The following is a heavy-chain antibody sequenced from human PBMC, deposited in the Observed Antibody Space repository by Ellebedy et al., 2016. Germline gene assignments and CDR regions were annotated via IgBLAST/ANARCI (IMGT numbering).Heavy chain of an antibody. V-gene: IGHV3-33*01. Sequence: GGSLRLSCAASGFTFSSYAIHWVRQAPGKGLEWVAVIWYDGSNKYYADSVKGRFTISRDNSKNTLYLQMNSLRAEDTAVYYCARGPSFGGSYSPQYYFDYWGQGTLVTVSS. CDR2: IWYDGSNK. CDR3: ARGPSFGGSYSPQYYFDY. CDR1: GFTFSSYA. D-gene: IGHD1-26*01. J-gene: IGHJ4*02.